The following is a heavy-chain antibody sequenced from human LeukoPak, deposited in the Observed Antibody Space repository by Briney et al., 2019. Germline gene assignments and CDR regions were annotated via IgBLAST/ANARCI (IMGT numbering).Heavy chain of an antibody. J-gene: IGHJ6*03. CDR3: ARLVPDTYYYYYMDV. D-gene: IGHD2-2*01. CDR1: GGSISSYY. CDR2: IYYSGST. V-gene: IGHV4-59*01. Sequence: SETLSLTCTVSGGSISSYYWSWIRQPPRKGLEWIGYIYYSGSTNYNPSLKSRVTISVDTSKNQFSLKLSSVTAADTAVYYCARLVPDTYYYYYMDVWGKGTTVTVSS.